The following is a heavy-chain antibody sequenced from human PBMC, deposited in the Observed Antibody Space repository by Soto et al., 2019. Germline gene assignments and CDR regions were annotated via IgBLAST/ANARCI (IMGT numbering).Heavy chain of an antibody. V-gene: IGHV3-30*18. D-gene: IGHD6-13*01. CDR1: GFTFNNYG. CDR3: AKDQGIAASHGID. Sequence: QVQLVESGGGVVQPGRSLRLSCAASGFTFNNYGMHWVRQAPGKGLEWVAVISNDGSDKYYADSVKGRLTRSRDNYKNTVYLKMNSLRAEDTAVYYCAKDQGIAASHGIDWGQGTMVTVSS. J-gene: IGHJ3*01. CDR2: ISNDGSDK.